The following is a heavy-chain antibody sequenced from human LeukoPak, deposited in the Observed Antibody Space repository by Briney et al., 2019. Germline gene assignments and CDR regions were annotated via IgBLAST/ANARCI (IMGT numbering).Heavy chain of an antibody. V-gene: IGHV4-4*02. CDR3: ARSTYYDFWSGQRDGYY. CDR2: IYHSGST. J-gene: IGHJ4*02. D-gene: IGHD3-3*01. CDR1: RFTFSSYW. Sequence: GSLRLSCEASRFTFSSYWMSWVRQPPGKGLEWIGEIYHSGSTNYNPSLKSRVTISVDKSKNQFSLKLSSVTAADTAVYYCARSTYYDFWSGQRDGYYWGQGTLVTVSS.